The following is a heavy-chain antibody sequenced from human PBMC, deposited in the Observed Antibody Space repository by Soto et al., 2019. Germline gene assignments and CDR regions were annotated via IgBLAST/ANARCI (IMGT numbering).Heavy chain of an antibody. CDR1: GFTFSSYV. CDR2: ISESGDNT. Sequence: PGGSLRLSCAASGFTFSSYVMSWGRQAPGKGLEWVSTISESGDNTYYADSVKGRFTISRDNGRKTLYLQVNSLRAEDTAVYFCARDRDSRYLDWLLPIDYWGQGTLVTVSS. D-gene: IGHD3-9*01. J-gene: IGHJ4*02. V-gene: IGHV3-23*01. CDR3: ARDRDSRYLDWLLPIDY.